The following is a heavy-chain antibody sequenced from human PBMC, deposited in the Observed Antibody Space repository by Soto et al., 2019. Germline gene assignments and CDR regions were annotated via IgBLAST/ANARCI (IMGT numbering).Heavy chain of an antibody. D-gene: IGHD1-26*01. J-gene: IGHJ4*02. CDR2: IFWNDER. CDR3: ARALREGLPIYYFDS. Sequence: QVTLKESGPVLVKPTETLTLTCTVSGFSLSKARMGVSWIRQPPGKALEWLAHIFWNDERSYNTSLKSRLTLSXXXSXXQVVLTMTNVDPADTGTYFCARALREGLPIYYFDSWGQGTLVTVSS. V-gene: IGHV2-26*01. CDR1: GFSLSKARMG.